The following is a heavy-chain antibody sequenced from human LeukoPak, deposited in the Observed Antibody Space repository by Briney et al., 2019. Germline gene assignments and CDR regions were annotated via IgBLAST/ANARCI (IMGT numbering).Heavy chain of an antibody. J-gene: IGHJ6*02. Sequence: GGSLRLSWAASGFTFSSYAMSWVRQAPGKGLEWVSAISGSGGSTYYADSVKGRFTISRDNSKNTLYLQMNSLRAEDTAVYYCARDTAMVTYYYYYYGMDVWAQGTTVTVSS. D-gene: IGHD5-18*01. CDR2: ISGSGGST. CDR1: GFTFSSYA. V-gene: IGHV3-23*01. CDR3: ARDTAMVTYYYYYYGMDV.